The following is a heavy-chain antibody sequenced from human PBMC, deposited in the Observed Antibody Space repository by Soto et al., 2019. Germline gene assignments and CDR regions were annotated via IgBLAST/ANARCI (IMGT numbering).Heavy chain of an antibody. CDR2: ISAYNGNT. D-gene: IGHD6-13*01. Sequence: PGGSLRLSCAASGFTFSSYGISWVREAPGQGLEWMGWISAYNGNTNYAQKLQGRVTMTTDTSTSTAYMELRSLRSDDTAVYYCARAPAPAAAGRIQNLDYWGQGTLVTVSS. V-gene: IGHV1-18*01. CDR3: ARAPAPAAAGRIQNLDY. J-gene: IGHJ4*02. CDR1: GFTFSSYG.